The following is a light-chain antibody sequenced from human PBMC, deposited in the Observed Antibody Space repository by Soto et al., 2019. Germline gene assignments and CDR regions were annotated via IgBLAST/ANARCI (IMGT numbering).Light chain of an antibody. Sequence: AIRMTQSPSSLSASTGDRVTITCRASQGISSYLAWYQQKTGKAPRLLIYAASTLQSGVPSRFSGSGSDTEFTLTISSLQPDDFATYYCQQYSNYSPWTFGQGTKVDVK. CDR2: AAS. V-gene: IGKV1-8*01. J-gene: IGKJ1*01. CDR1: QGISSY. CDR3: QQYSNYSPWT.